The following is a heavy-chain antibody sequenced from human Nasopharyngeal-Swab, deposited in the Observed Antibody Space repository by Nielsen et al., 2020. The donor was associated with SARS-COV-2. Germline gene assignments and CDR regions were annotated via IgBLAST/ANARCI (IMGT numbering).Heavy chain of an antibody. CDR1: GFTVTYNY. CDR2: ISTGGTT. D-gene: IGHD3-22*01. Sequence: GESLKISCAASGFTVTYNYMSWVRQAPGKGLEWVSLISTGGTTSYADSVKGRFTIFRDISKNTLYLQMNSLRAEDTAVYYCAKTSGYWGSAMNGMDVWGQGTTVTVSS. CDR3: AKTSGYWGSAMNGMDV. V-gene: IGHV3-53*05. J-gene: IGHJ6*02.